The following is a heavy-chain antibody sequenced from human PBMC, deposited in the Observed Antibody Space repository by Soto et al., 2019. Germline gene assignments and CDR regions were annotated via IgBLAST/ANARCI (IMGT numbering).Heavy chain of an antibody. D-gene: IGHD6-19*01. V-gene: IGHV3-23*01. CDR3: AKDTLYSSGWYPVPFSDRFYP. Sequence: PGGSLRLSCAASGFTFSSYAMSWVRQAPGKGLEWVSAISGSGGSTYYADSVKGRFTISRDNSKNTLYLQMNSLRAEDTAVYYCAKDTLYSSGWYPVPFSDRFYPCGQATLVTVSS. CDR1: GFTFSSYA. J-gene: IGHJ5*02. CDR2: ISGSGGST.